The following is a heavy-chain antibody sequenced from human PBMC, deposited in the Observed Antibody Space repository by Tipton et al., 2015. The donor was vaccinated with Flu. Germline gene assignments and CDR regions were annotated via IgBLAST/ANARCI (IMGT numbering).Heavy chain of an antibody. CDR3: ARGEGDYSLDS. CDR1: GYTFTSFD. Sequence: QVQLVQSGAEVKRPGASVRISCTASGYTFTSFDLGWVRQAAGQGLEWMGWMNPNTGKTGYAQKFQGRVTFTADESTTTAYMELSSLTSEDTALYFCARGEGDYSLDSWGQGTLVTVSS. J-gene: IGHJ5*01. CDR2: MNPNTGKT. D-gene: IGHD4-11*01. V-gene: IGHV1-8*01.